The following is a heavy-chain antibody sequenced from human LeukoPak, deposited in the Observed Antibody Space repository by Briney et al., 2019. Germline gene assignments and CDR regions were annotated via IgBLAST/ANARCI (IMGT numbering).Heavy chain of an antibody. D-gene: IGHD6-13*01. Sequence: GGSLRLSCAASGFTVDDTYMSWVRQTPGKGLEWVSVVYSGGKTFYADSVKGRFTISRDNPKSTVYLQMNTLRADDTAVYYCARQATAGLDYWGQGTLVTVSS. CDR1: GFTVDDTY. CDR3: ARQATAGLDY. J-gene: IGHJ4*02. V-gene: IGHV3-66*02. CDR2: VYSGGKT.